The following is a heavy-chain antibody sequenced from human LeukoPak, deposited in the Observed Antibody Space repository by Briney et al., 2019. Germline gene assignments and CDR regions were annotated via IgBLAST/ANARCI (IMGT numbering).Heavy chain of an antibody. Sequence: GGSLRLSCAASGFTFSDARMSWVRQAPGKGLEWAGRIKTKTDGETTDYAAPVKGRFTISRDDSKNTLFLQMNSLKTEDTAVYYCATVGRSSWHADYWGQGTLVTVSS. D-gene: IGHD6-13*01. CDR2: IKTKTDGETT. CDR3: ATVGRSSWHADY. V-gene: IGHV3-15*01. CDR1: GFTFSDAR. J-gene: IGHJ4*02.